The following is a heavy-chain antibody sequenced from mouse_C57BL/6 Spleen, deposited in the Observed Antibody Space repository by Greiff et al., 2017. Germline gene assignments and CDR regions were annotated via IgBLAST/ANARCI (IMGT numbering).Heavy chain of an antibody. CDR3: TTMIKGFDY. D-gene: IGHD2-4*01. V-gene: IGHV14-4*01. Sequence: VQLQQSGAELVRPGASVKLSCTASGFNIKDDYMHWVKQRPEQGLEWIGWIDPENGDTEYASKFQGKATITADTSSNTAYLQLSSLTSEDTAVYYCTTMIKGFDYWGQGTTLTVSS. J-gene: IGHJ2*01. CDR1: GFNIKDDY. CDR2: IDPENGDT.